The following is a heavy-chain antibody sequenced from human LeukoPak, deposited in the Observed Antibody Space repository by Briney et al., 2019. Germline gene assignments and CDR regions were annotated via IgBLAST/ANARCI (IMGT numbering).Heavy chain of an antibody. D-gene: IGHD6-6*01. CDR2: IKQDGSEK. CDR3: ARATYGEQLLFES. V-gene: IGHV3-7*01. J-gene: IGHJ4*02. Sequence: GGSLRLSCAASGFTFSSYWMSWVRQAPGKGLEWVANIKQDGSEKYYVDSVKGRFTISRDNAKNSLYLQMNSLRAEDTAMYYCARATYGEQLLFESWGQGTLVTVSS. CDR1: GFTFSSYW.